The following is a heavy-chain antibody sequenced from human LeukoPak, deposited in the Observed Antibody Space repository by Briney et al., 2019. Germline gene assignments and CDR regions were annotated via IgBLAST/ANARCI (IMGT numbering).Heavy chain of an antibody. D-gene: IGHD3-9*01. Sequence: SDTLSLTCTVSGGSISSYYWSWIRQPPGKGLEWIGYIYYSGSTNYNPSLKSRVTISVDTSKNQFSLKLSSVTAADTAVYYCASLNYDILTGYGTWFDPWGQGTLVTVSS. CDR2: IYYSGST. CDR3: ASLNYDILTGYGTWFDP. V-gene: IGHV4-59*07. CDR1: GGSISSYY. J-gene: IGHJ5*02.